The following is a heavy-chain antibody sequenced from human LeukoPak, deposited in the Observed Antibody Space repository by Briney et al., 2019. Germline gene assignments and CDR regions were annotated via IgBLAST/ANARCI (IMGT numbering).Heavy chain of an antibody. Sequence: PGGSLRLSCAASGFTFSSYAMTWVRQAPGEGLEWVSAIGGSGVTTYYADSMKGRFTISRDNSKNTLYLQMNSLRADDTAVYYCAKFPCRGGSCYSRGIYFDYFDYWGRGTLVTVSS. CDR1: GFTFSSYA. CDR2: IGGSGVTT. V-gene: IGHV3-23*01. J-gene: IGHJ4*02. CDR3: AKFPCRGGSCYSRGIYFDYFDY. D-gene: IGHD2-15*01.